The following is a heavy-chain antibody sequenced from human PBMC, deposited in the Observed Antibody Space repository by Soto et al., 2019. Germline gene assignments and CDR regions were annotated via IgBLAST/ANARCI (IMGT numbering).Heavy chain of an antibody. CDR2: VSGSSSYI. V-gene: IGHV3-21*06. D-gene: IGHD4-17*01. CDR3: ARDLRGHYGP. CDR1: GFNFINFN. Sequence: WGSLRLSCEGSGFNFINFNIILCRQAPVKWLEWVSSVSGSSSYIYYADSVKGRFTVSRDNANNLVFLQMNGLRPEDTAMYYCARDLRGHYGPWGQGTMVTVSS. J-gene: IGHJ3*01.